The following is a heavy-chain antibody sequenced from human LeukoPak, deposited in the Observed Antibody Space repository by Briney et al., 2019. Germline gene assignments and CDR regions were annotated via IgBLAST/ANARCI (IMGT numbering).Heavy chain of an antibody. D-gene: IGHD1-1*01. CDR3: AKDIASHWNDLTGRGFDY. Sequence: GGSLRLSCAASGFTFDDYAMHWVRQAPGKGLEWVSGISWNSGSIGYADSVKGRFTISRDNAKNSLYLQMNSLRAEDMALYYCAKDIASHWNDLTGRGFDYWGQGTLVTVSS. CDR2: ISWNSGSI. V-gene: IGHV3-9*03. J-gene: IGHJ4*02. CDR1: GFTFDDYA.